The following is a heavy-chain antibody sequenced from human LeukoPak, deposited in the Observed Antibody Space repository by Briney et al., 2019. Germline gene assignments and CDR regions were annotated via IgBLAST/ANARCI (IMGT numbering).Heavy chain of an antibody. Sequence: PGGSLRLSCAASGFTFSNAWMSWVRQAPGKGLEWVAVIWYDGSNKYYADSVKGRFTISRDNSKNTLYLQMNSLRAEDTAVYYCARVWSGIQPYYYGMDVWGQGTTVTVSS. J-gene: IGHJ6*02. CDR1: GFTFSNAW. CDR2: IWYDGSNK. D-gene: IGHD5-18*01. CDR3: ARVWSGIQPYYYGMDV. V-gene: IGHV3-33*08.